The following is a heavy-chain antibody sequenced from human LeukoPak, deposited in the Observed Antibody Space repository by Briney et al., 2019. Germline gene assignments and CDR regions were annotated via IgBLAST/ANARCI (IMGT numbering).Heavy chain of an antibody. CDR1: GGSISGSSYF. V-gene: IGHV4-39*07. D-gene: IGHD4-17*01. J-gene: IGHJ4*02. Sequence: PSETLSLTCTVSGGSISGSSYFWGWIRQPPGKGLGWIGSVYYGGSTYYNPSLKSRVTMSVDTSKNEFSLKLTSVTAADTAVYYCAREEYGDYTVDWGQGTLITVSS. CDR2: VYYGGST. CDR3: AREEYGDYTVD.